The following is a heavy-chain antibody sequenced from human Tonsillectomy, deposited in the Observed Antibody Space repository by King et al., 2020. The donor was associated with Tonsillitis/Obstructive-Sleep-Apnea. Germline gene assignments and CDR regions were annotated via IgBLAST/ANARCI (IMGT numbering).Heavy chain of an antibody. V-gene: IGHV3-48*03. Sequence: VQLVESGGGLVQPGGSLRLSCTASGFPFSYYEMTWVRQAPGKGLEWVSFISSSGNTIYYADSVKGRFTISRDNAKNSTYLQMNSLRADDTAVYYCARDRYIVVIPAAVDAFDIWGQGTMVTVSS. CDR2: ISSSGNTI. D-gene: IGHD2-2*01. CDR1: GFPFSYYE. J-gene: IGHJ3*02. CDR3: ARDRYIVVIPAAVDAFDI.